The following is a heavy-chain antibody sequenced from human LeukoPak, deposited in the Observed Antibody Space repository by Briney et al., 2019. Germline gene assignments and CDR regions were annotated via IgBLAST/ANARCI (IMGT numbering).Heavy chain of an antibody. J-gene: IGHJ4*02. Sequence: PGGSLRLSCPVSGFTFSSYAMSWVRQAPGRGLEWVSVISTSGESAYYADSVKGRFTISRDNSKNTLYLQMNSLRAEDTAVYYCRYYDSSGSQTDYWGQGTLVTVSS. CDR3: RYYDSSGSQTDY. CDR1: GFTFSSYA. D-gene: IGHD3-22*01. V-gene: IGHV3-23*01. CDR2: ISTSGESA.